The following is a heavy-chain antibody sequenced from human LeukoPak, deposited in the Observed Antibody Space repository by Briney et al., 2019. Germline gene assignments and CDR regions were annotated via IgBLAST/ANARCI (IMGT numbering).Heavy chain of an antibody. D-gene: IGHD5/OR15-5a*01. V-gene: IGHV3-30*04. CDR2: IGSDGTKK. CDR1: GFIFSDHL. J-gene: IGHJ4*02. Sequence: GGSLRLPCVASGFIFSDHLFHWVRQSPDKGLEWVALIGSDGTKKYYAGSVQGRFTVSRENSKNTLFLQMNTLRADDTAVYFRARQMTSTRLFDSWGQGTLVTVSS. CDR3: ARQMTSTRLFDS.